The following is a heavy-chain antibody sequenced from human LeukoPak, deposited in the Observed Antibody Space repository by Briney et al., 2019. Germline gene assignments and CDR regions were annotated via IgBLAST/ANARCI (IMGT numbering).Heavy chain of an antibody. D-gene: IGHD6-19*01. V-gene: IGHV1-69*06. Sequence: SVKVSCKASGGTFSSYAISWVRQAPGQGLEWMGGIIPIFGTANYAQKFQGRVTITADKSTSTAYMELSSPRSEDTAVYYCARDGSGWNFQHWGQGTLVTVSS. J-gene: IGHJ1*01. CDR3: ARDGSGWNFQH. CDR1: GGTFSSYA. CDR2: IIPIFGTA.